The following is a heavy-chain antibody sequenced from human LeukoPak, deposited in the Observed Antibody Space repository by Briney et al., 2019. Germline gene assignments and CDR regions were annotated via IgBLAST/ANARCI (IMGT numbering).Heavy chain of an antibody. D-gene: IGHD1-26*01. CDR3: ARDRRIVGATEWFDP. V-gene: IGHV4-59*01. Sequence: SETLSLTCTVSGGSISSYYWSWIRQPPGKGLEWIGYIYYSGSTNYNPSLKSRVTISVDTSKNQFSLKLSSVTAADTAVYYCARDRRIVGATEWFDPWGQGTLVTVSS. CDR2: IYYSGST. CDR1: GGSISSYY. J-gene: IGHJ5*02.